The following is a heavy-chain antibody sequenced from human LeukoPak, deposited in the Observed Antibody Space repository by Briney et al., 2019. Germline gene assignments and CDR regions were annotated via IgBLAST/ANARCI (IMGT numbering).Heavy chain of an antibody. D-gene: IGHD3-10*01. CDR3: AKASSGSSSRPVDY. CDR2: ISVVSGSA. CDR1: GFTFHDYA. J-gene: IGHJ4*02. V-gene: IGHV3-43*02. Sequence: PGGSLRLSCVASGFTFHDYAMSWVRQVLGKGVEWVSLISVVSGSASYACSVKGRFTISRDNSKNSLYLQMNSLRTEDTAFYYCAKASSGSSSRPVDYWGQGTLVTVSS.